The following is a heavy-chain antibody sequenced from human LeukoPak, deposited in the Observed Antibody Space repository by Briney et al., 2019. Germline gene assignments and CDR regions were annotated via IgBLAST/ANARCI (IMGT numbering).Heavy chain of an antibody. CDR2: ISSSSSTI. CDR3: ARGRGGSWHRGAFDI. J-gene: IGHJ3*02. D-gene: IGHD2-15*01. Sequence: GGSLRLSCAASGFTFSSYSMNWVRQAPGKWLEWVSYISSSSSTIYYADSVKGRFTISRDNAKNSLYLQMNSLRDEDTAVYYCARGRGGSWHRGAFDIWGQGTMVTVSS. CDR1: GFTFSSYS. V-gene: IGHV3-48*02.